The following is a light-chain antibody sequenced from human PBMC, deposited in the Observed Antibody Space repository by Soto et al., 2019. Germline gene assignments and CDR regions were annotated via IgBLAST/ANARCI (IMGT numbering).Light chain of an antibody. Sequence: EIVMTQSPLSLSVTPGEPASISCRSTQSLLHSNGLIYLDWYLQKPGQSPQVLIQLAYNRASGVPDRFSGSLSGTEFTLKISRVQAEDVGVYYCMQSLQVPITFGQGTRLDIK. V-gene: IGKV2-28*01. CDR1: QSLLHSNGLIY. CDR3: MQSLQVPIT. CDR2: LAY. J-gene: IGKJ5*01.